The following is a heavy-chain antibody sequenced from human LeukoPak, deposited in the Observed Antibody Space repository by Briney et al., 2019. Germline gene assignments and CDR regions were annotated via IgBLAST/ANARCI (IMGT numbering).Heavy chain of an antibody. J-gene: IGHJ4*02. CDR3: ARGSGWLDC. CDR1: GGSISSYP. CDR2: IYSNGIT. D-gene: IGHD6-19*01. V-gene: IGHV4-4*07. Sequence: PSETLSLTCTLSGGSISSYPWSWIRQAAGKGLEWIGRIYSNGITNYNPSLKSRVTISADTSKNQLSLNLNSVTAADTALYYCARGSGWLDCWGQGTLVTVSS.